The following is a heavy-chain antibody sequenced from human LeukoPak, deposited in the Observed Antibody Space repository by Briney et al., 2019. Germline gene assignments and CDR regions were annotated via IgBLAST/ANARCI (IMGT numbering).Heavy chain of an antibody. Sequence: GGSLRLSCAASGFTFSSYGMRWVRQAPGKGLEWVAVIWYDGSNKYYADSVKGRFTISRDNSKNTLYLQMKSLRAEDTAVYYCARDWQDSGSYHFDYWGQGTLVTVSS. CDR2: IWYDGSNK. CDR1: GFTFSSYG. CDR3: ARDWQDSGSYHFDY. D-gene: IGHD3-10*01. J-gene: IGHJ4*02. V-gene: IGHV3-33*01.